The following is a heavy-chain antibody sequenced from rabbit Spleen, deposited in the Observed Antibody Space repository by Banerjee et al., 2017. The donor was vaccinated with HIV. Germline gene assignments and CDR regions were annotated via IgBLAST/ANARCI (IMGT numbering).Heavy chain of an antibody. J-gene: IGHJ6*01. V-gene: IGHV1S7*01. Sequence: QLRETGGGLVQPGGSLTLSCKASGFDFSSYYMSWVRQAPGKGLEWIGYFDPVFGGTYYATWVNGQFTISSHNAQNTLYLQLNSLTAADTATYFCVREVAGRFGLWGQGTLVTVS. CDR1: GFDFSSYY. D-gene: IGHD4-1*01. CDR3: VREVAGRFGL. CDR2: FDPVFGGT.